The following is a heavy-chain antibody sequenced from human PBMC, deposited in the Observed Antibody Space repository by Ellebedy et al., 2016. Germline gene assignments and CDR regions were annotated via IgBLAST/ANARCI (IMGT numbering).Heavy chain of an antibody. Sequence: GGSLRLXXAASGFTFSSYSMNWVRQAPGKGLEWVSYISSSSSTIYYADSVKGRFTISRDNAKNSLYLQMNSLRAEDTAVYYCARDAGIQLWGPGGFDYWGQGTLVTVSS. CDR1: GFTFSSYS. CDR3: ARDAGIQLWGPGGFDY. CDR2: ISSSSSTI. D-gene: IGHD5-18*01. J-gene: IGHJ4*02. V-gene: IGHV3-48*04.